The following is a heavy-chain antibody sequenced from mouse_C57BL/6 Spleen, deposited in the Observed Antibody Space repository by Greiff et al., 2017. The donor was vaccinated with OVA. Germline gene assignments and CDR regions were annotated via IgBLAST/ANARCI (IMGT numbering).Heavy chain of an antibody. D-gene: IGHD1-1*01. Sequence: QVQLKESGAELVRPGASVTLSCKASGYTFTDYEMHWVKQTPVHGLEWIGAIDPETGGTAYNQKFKGKAILTADKSSSTAYMELRSLTSEDSAVYYCTRRGYYDSSYAFYYAMDYWGQGTSVTVSS. CDR3: TRRGYYDSSYAFYYAMDY. J-gene: IGHJ4*01. CDR1: GYTFTDYE. CDR2: IDPETGGT. V-gene: IGHV1-15*01.